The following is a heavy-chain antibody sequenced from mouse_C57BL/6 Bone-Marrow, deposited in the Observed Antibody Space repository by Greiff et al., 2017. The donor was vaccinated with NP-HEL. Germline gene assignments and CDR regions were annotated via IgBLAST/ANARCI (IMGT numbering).Heavy chain of an antibody. CDR2: IYPRSGNT. CDR1: GYTFTSYG. V-gene: IGHV1-81*01. J-gene: IGHJ3*01. CDR3: ASEGITTAAY. D-gene: IGHD1-2*01. Sequence: VQLQQSGAELARPGASVKLSCKASGYTFTSYGISWVKQRTGQGLEWIGEIYPRSGNTYYNEKFKGKATLTADKSSSTAYMELRSLTSEDSAVYFCASEGITTAAYWGQGTLVTVSA.